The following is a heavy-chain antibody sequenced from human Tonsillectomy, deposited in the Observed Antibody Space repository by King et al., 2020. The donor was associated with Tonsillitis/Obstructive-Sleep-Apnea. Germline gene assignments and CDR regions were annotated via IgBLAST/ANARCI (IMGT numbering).Heavy chain of an antibody. CDR3: ARATRVGMDV. CDR1: DYTFTSYG. J-gene: IGHJ6*02. Sequence: QLVQSGAEVKKPGASVRVSCKASDYTFTSYGISWVRQAPGQGLEWMGWISTHNGNTNYTQELQGRVTMTTDTPTSTAYMELRSLRSDDTAVYYCARATRVGMDVWGQGTTVTVSS. CDR2: ISTHNGNT. V-gene: IGHV1-18*01.